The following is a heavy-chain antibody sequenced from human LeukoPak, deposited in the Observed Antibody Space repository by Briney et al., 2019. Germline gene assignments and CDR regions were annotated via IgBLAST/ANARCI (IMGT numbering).Heavy chain of an antibody. Sequence: ASVKVSCTASGYTFTGYYMHWVRQAPGQGLEWMGWINPNSGGTNYAQKFQGWVTMTRDTSISTAYMELSRLRSDDTAVYYCATKGYSYGYGPNPLDYWGQGTLVTVSS. V-gene: IGHV1-2*04. D-gene: IGHD5-18*01. J-gene: IGHJ4*02. CDR3: ATKGYSYGYGPNPLDY. CDR2: INPNSGGT. CDR1: GYTFTGYY.